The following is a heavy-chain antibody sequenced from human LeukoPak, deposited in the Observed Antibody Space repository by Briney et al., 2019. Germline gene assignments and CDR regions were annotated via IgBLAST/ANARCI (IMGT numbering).Heavy chain of an antibody. V-gene: IGHV3-23*01. Sequence: GGSLRLSCAVSGFTFSGYGMTWVRQAPGKGLEWVSAISGSGGSTYYADSVKGRFTISRDNSKNTLYLQMNCLRAEDTAVYYCAKYGSGDWFDPWGQGTLVTVSS. D-gene: IGHD3-10*01. CDR1: GFTFSGYG. J-gene: IGHJ5*02. CDR3: AKYGSGDWFDP. CDR2: ISGSGGST.